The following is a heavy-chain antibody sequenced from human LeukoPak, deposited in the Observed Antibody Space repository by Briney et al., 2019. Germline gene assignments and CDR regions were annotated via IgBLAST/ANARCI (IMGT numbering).Heavy chain of an antibody. J-gene: IGHJ6*03. CDR2: VYSENT. Sequence: PSETLSLTCTVSGDSISSSSFFWGWIRQPPGKGLEWIGAVYSENTYYNPSLKSRVSISVDTSKNQFSLTMSSVTAADTAVYFCARGLEVRARVGYHYYMDVWAKGPRSPSP. D-gene: IGHD1-26*01. CDR3: ARGLEVRARVGYHYYMDV. CDR1: GDSISSSSFF. V-gene: IGHV4-39*07.